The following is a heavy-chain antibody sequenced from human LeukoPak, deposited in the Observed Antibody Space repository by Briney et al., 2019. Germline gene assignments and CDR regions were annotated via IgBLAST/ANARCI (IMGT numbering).Heavy chain of an antibody. V-gene: IGHV1-69*04. Sequence: GASVKVSCKASGYTFTGYYMHWVRQAPGQGLEWMGRIIPILGIANYAQKFQGRVTITADKSTSTAYMELSSLRSEDTAVYYCARVVPPQDWGQGTLVTVSS. J-gene: IGHJ4*02. D-gene: IGHD2-2*01. CDR3: ARVVPPQD. CDR1: GYTFTGYY. CDR2: IIPILGIA.